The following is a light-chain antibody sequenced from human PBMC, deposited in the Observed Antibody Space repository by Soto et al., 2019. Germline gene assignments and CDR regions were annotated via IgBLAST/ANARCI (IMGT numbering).Light chain of an antibody. CDR3: CSYAGRQRL. J-gene: IGLJ2*01. CDR2: DVT. V-gene: IGLV2-11*01. Sequence: QSALAQPRSVSGSPGQSVTISCTGANTDVGNYNYVSWYQQRPGKAPQVIIFDVTKRAFRVPDRFSGSKSGNTASLTISGLQPEDEADYFCCSYAGRQRLFGGGTKLTVL. CDR1: NTDVGNYNY.